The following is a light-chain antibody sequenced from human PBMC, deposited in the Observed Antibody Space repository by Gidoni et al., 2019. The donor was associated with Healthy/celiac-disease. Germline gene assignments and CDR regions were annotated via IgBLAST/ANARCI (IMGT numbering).Light chain of an antibody. J-gene: IGKJ3*01. CDR3: QQRSNWPPIFT. CDR1: QSVSSY. Sequence: EIVLPQSPATLSLSPGERATLSCRASQSVSSYLAWYQQKPGQAPRLRIYDASNRATGIPARFSGSGSGTDFTLTISSLEPEDCAVYYCQQRSNWPPIFTFXPXTKVDIK. CDR2: DAS. V-gene: IGKV3-11*01.